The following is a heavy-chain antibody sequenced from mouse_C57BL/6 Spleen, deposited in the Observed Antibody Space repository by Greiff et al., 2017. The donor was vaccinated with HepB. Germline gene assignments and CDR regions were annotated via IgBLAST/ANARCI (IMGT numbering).Heavy chain of an antibody. CDR3: ARHNDYYFDY. V-gene: IGHV5-9*01. CDR1: GFTFSSYT. CDR2: ISGGGGNT. D-gene: IGHD2-4*01. J-gene: IGHJ2*01. Sequence: EVKLMESGGGLVKPGGSLKLSCAASGFTFSSYTMSWVRQTPEKRLEWVATISGGGGNTYYPDSVKGRFTISRDNAKNTLYLQMSSLRSEDTALYYCARHNDYYFDYWGQGTTLTVSS.